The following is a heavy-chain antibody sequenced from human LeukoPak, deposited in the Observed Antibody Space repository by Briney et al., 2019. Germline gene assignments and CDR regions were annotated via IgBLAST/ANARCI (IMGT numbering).Heavy chain of an antibody. D-gene: IGHD3-9*01. J-gene: IGHJ3*02. CDR2: ISSSSSTI. Sequence: HAGGSLRLSCAASGFIYSSYSMNWVRQAPGKGLEWVSYISSSSSTIYYADSVKGRFTISRDNAKNSLYLQMNSLRAEDTAVYYCARDFVLRYPNDAFDIWGQGTMVTVSS. CDR1: GFIYSSYS. CDR3: ARDFVLRYPNDAFDI. V-gene: IGHV3-48*04.